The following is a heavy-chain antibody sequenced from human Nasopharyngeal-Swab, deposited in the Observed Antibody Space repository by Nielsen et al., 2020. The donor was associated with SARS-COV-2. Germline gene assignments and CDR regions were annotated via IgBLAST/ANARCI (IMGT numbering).Heavy chain of an antibody. V-gene: IGHV1-3*01. CDR3: ARVGAGGPNYYYYCGLDV. D-gene: IGHD3-16*01. CDR1: GYTFTSFA. Sequence: ASVKVSCKASGYTFTSFAMHWVRQAPGQRLEWIGWIIAGNGNTKYSQKFQGRVTITRDTSASTAYMELSSLRSEDTAVYYCARVGAGGPNYYYYCGLDVWGQGATVTVSS. J-gene: IGHJ6*02. CDR2: IIAGNGNT.